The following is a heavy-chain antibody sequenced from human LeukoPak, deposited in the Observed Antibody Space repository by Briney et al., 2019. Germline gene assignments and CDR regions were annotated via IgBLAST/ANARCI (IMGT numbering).Heavy chain of an antibody. V-gene: IGHV4-31*03. CDR1: GGSISSGGYY. CDR2: IYYSGST. D-gene: IGHD3-22*01. J-gene: IGHJ3*02. CDR3: ARDMGLYFYDSSGPDAFDI. Sequence: PSETLSLTCTVSGGSISSGGYYWSWIRQHPGKGLEWIGHIYYSGSTYYNPSLKSRVTISVDTSNNQFSLKLSSVTAADTAVYYCARDMGLYFYDSSGPDAFDIWGQGTMVIVSS.